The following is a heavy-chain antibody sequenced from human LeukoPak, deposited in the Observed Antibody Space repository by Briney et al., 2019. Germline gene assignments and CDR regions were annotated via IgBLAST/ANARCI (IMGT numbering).Heavy chain of an antibody. Sequence: SETLSLTCTVSGGSISTYYWSWIRQSPGQGLEWIGYIYYTGSTYYNPSLKSRVTISLDTSKSQFPLKMSFVTAADTAVYYCARTVSNSGYWFDAWGQGTPVTVSS. D-gene: IGHD4-11*01. J-gene: IGHJ5*02. CDR2: IYYTGST. CDR1: GGSISTYY. CDR3: ARTVSNSGYWFDA. V-gene: IGHV4-59*01.